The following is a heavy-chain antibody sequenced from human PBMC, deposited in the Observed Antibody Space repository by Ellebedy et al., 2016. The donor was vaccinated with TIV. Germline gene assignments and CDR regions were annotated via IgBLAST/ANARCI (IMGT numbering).Heavy chain of an antibody. Sequence: AASVKVSCKASGYTFTAYGIHWVRQAPGQRLEWMGWIHAGDDHTKYSQKFLGRVTLARDTSASTAYMVLSSLRSEDTAVYYCARDSLMVSFGGVPDYWGQGTLVTVSS. D-gene: IGHD3-16*01. CDR2: IHAGDDHT. CDR3: ARDSLMVSFGGVPDY. CDR1: GYTFTAYG. V-gene: IGHV1-3*01. J-gene: IGHJ4*02.